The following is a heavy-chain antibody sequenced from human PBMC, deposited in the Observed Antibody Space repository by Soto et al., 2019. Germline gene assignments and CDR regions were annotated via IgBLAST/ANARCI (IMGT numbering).Heavy chain of an antibody. J-gene: IGHJ4*02. Sequence: GGSLRLSCAASGFTFSSYSMNWVRQAPGKGLEWVSSISSSSSYIYYADSVKGRFTISRDNAKNSLYLQMNSLRAEDTAVYYCASAHDILTGYYIDDYWGQGTLVTVSS. CDR3: ASAHDILTGYYIDDY. CDR1: GFTFSSYS. CDR2: ISSSSSYI. V-gene: IGHV3-21*01. D-gene: IGHD3-9*01.